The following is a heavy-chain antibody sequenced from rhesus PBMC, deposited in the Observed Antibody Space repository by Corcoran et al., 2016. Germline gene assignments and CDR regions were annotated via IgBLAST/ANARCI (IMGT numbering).Heavy chain of an antibody. D-gene: IGHD2-39*02. V-gene: IGHV4-143*01. CDR2: VYGNRPST. J-gene: IGHJ6*01. CDR1: GGSISGYHN. Sequence: QVQLQESGPGLVKPSETLSLTCTVSGGSISGYHNWNWIPQAPGKGLEWMGAVYGNRPSTNYNPSLKSRVTISKDTSKNQFSLRLASVTAADTAVYYCARQGYTDHLGGLDSWGQGVVVTVSS. CDR3: ARQGYTDHLGGLDS.